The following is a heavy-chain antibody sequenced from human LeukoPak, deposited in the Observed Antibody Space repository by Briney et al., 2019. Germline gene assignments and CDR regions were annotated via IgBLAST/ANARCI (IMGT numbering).Heavy chain of an antibody. Sequence: GGSLRLSCAASGFTFGSYWMSWVRQAPGKGLEWVANIKQDGSEKYYVDSVKGRFTISRDNAKNSLYLQMNSLRAEDTAVYYCARDGGYYDFNWFDPWGQGTLVTVSS. CDR2: IKQDGSEK. J-gene: IGHJ5*02. CDR3: ARDGGYYDFNWFDP. D-gene: IGHD3-3*01. CDR1: GFTFGSYW. V-gene: IGHV3-7*01.